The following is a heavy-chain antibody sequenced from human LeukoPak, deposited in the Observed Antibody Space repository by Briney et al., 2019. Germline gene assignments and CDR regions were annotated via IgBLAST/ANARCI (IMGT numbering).Heavy chain of an antibody. CDR1: GFTFDDYA. CDR2: ISYDGSNK. CDR3: ARRSSSSPPDY. Sequence: GGSLRLSCAASGFTFDDYAMHWVRQAPGKGLEWVAVISYDGSNKYYADSVKGRFTISRDNSKNTLYLQMNSLRAEDTAVYYCARRSSSSPPDYWGQGTLVTVSS. V-gene: IGHV3-30*04. J-gene: IGHJ4*02. D-gene: IGHD6-6*01.